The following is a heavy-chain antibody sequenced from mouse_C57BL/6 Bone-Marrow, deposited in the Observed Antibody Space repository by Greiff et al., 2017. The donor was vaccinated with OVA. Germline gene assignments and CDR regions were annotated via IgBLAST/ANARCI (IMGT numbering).Heavy chain of an antibody. J-gene: IGHJ3*01. V-gene: IGHV1-62-2*01. CDR2: FYPGSGSI. CDR1: GYTFTEYT. D-gene: IGHD2-4*01. Sequence: VQLQQSGAELVKPGASVKLSCKASGYTFTEYTIHWVKQRSGQGLEWIGWFYPGSGSIKYNEKFKDKAPLTADKSSSTVYMELSRLTSEDSAVYFCARHEGEGLRRRAWFAYWGQGTLVTVSA. CDR3: ARHEGEGLRRRAWFAY.